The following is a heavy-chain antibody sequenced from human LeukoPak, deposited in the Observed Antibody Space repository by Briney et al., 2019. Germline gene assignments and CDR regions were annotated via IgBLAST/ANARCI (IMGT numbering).Heavy chain of an antibody. V-gene: IGHV4-34*01. CDR1: GGSFSGYY. CDR3: ARARNYYDSSDYYYEGDAFDI. J-gene: IGHJ3*02. CDR2: INHSGST. Sequence: SETLSLTCAVYGGSFSGYYWSWIRQPPGKGLEWIGEINHSGSTNYNPSLKSRVAISVDTSKNQFSLKLSSVTAADTAVYYCARARNYYDSSDYYYEGDAFDIWGQGTMVTVSS. D-gene: IGHD3-22*01.